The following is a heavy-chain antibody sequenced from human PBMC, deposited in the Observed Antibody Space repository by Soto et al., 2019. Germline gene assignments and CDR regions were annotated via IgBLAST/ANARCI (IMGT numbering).Heavy chain of an antibody. CDR3: ARGGTYYESAWESVGWFDS. V-gene: IGHV4-31*03. CDR1: GGSISSGGYY. Sequence: QVQLQESGPGLVKPSQTLSLTCTVSGGSISSGGYYWSWIRQHPGKGLEWIGYIYYSGSTYYNPSPKSRVTIPVDTSKDQFSGRLSSVTAADTVLYYCARGGTYYESAWESVGWFDSGGQGTLVTVSS. D-gene: IGHD3-3*01. CDR2: IYYSGST. J-gene: IGHJ5*01.